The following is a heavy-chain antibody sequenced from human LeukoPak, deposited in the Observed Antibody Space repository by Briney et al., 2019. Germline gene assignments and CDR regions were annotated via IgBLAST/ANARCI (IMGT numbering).Heavy chain of an antibody. CDR3: ATVGIAAAGNWFDP. D-gene: IGHD6-13*01. CDR2: FDPEDGET. J-gene: IGHJ5*02. Sequence: ASVKVSCKVSGYTLTELSMHWVRQAPGKGLEWMGGFDPEDGETIYAQKFQGRVTMTEDTSTDTAYMELSSLRSEDTAVYYCATVGIAAAGNWFDPWGQGTLVTVSS. V-gene: IGHV1-24*01. CDR1: GYTLTELS.